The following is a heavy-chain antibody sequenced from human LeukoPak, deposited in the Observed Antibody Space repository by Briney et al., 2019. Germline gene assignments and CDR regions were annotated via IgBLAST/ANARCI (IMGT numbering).Heavy chain of an antibody. CDR2: IYHSGST. Sequence: SETLSLTCAVSGGSISSGGYSWSWIRQPPGKGLEWIGYIYHSGSTYYNPSLKSRVTISVDTSKNQFSLKLSSVTAADTAVYYCARYIVVVPAAIRGADFDYWGQGTLVTVSS. CDR1: GGSISSGGYS. J-gene: IGHJ4*02. CDR3: ARYIVVVPAAIRGADFDY. V-gene: IGHV4-30-2*01. D-gene: IGHD2-2*02.